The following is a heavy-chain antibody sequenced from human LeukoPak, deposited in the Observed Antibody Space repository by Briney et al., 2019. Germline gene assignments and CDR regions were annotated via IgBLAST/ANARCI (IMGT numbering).Heavy chain of an antibody. CDR1: GFTFDTYW. V-gene: IGHV3-74*01. CDR2: IHRDGNNI. CDR3: ARGLRDRYGMDV. J-gene: IGHJ6*02. Sequence: GGSLRLSCVASGFTFDTYWMHWVRQAPGKGLVWVSRIHRDGNNINYADFVQGRFTVSRDNAKNTLYLQMHSLRVEDTAMYYCARGLRDRYGMDVWGQGTTVTVPS.